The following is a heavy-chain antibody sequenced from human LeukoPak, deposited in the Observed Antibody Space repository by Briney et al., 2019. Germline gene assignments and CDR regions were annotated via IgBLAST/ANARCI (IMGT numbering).Heavy chain of an antibody. CDR2: IYTSGST. Sequence: SETLSLTCTVSGGSISSYYWNWIRQSAGKGLEWIGRIYTSGSTNYNPSLKSRVTISVDTSKNQFSLKLSSVTAADTAVYYCARGTVGRTYCGGDCYSPIDYWGQGTLVTVSS. CDR3: ARGTVGRTYCGGDCYSPIDY. V-gene: IGHV4-4*07. D-gene: IGHD2-21*01. J-gene: IGHJ4*02. CDR1: GGSISSYY.